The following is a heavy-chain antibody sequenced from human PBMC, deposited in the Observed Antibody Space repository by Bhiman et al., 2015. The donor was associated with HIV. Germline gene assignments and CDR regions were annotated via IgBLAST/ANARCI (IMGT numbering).Heavy chain of an antibody. CDR3: ARGPWWLLHYYLDY. J-gene: IGHJ4*02. D-gene: IGHD2-15*01. CDR2: IKQDGSEK. Sequence: EVQLVESGGGLVQPGGSLRLSCAASGFTFSTYWMSWVRQAPGKGLGWVANIKQDGSEKYYVDSVKGRFTISRDNAKNSLFLQMNSLRAEDTAVYYCARGPWWLLHYYLDYWGQGTLVTVSS. CDR1: GFTFSTYW. V-gene: IGHV3-7*05.